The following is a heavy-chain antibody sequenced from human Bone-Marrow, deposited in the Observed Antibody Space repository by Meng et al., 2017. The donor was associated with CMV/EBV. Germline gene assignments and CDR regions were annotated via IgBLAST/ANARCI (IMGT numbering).Heavy chain of an antibody. D-gene: IGHD6-13*01. CDR2: INPNSGNT. Sequence: ASVKVSCKASGYTFTGYYMHWVRQAPGQGLEWMGWINPNSGNTGYAQKFQGRVTMTRNTSISTAYMELSSLRSEDTAVYYCARGYSSSGETLTFDYWGQGTLVTVSS. CDR3: ARGYSSSGETLTFDY. J-gene: IGHJ4*02. V-gene: IGHV1-8*02. CDR1: GYTFTGYY.